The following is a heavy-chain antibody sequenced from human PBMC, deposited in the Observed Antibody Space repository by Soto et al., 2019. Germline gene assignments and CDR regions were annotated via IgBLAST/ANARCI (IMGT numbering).Heavy chain of an antibody. V-gene: IGHV6-1*01. CDR3: ARVGPRYCSSTSCYKYGMDV. Sequence: PSQTLSLTCAISGDSVSSNSAAWNWIRQSPSRGLEWLGRTYYRSRWYNDYAVSVKSRITINPDTSKNQFSLQLNSVTPEDTAVYYCARVGPRYCSSTSCYKYGMDVWGQGTTVTVS. CDR1: GDSVSSNSAA. D-gene: IGHD2-2*02. J-gene: IGHJ6*02. CDR2: TYYRSRWYN.